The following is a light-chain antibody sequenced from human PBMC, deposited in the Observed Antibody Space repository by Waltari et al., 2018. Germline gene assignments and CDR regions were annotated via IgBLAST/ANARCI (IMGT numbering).Light chain of an antibody. CDR2: KSS. CDR3: HHYDGYSRT. CDR1: QHISAW. Sequence: DIQLTQSPSTLSASIGDRVTITCRASQHISAWLAWYQQKPGKAPKLLIYKSSSSGSGVSSRFTGSGSGTDFTLTISGLQPDDFATYYCHHYDGYSRTFGQVTRVEVK. J-gene: IGKJ1*01. V-gene: IGKV1-5*03.